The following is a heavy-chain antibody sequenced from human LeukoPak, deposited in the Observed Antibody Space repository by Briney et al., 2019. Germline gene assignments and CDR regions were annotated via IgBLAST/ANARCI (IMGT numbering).Heavy chain of an antibody. V-gene: IGHV1-2*02. J-gene: IGHJ4*02. CDR1: GYTFTGYY. CDR3: ARDYGYDVVGRNTDATPDY. D-gene: IGHD2-21*01. Sequence: GASVKVSCKASGYTFTGYYMHWVRQAPGQGLEWMGWINPNSGGTNYAQKFQGRVTMTRDTSISTAYMELSRLRSDDTAVYYCARDYGYDVVGRNTDATPDYWGQGTLVTVSS. CDR2: INPNSGGT.